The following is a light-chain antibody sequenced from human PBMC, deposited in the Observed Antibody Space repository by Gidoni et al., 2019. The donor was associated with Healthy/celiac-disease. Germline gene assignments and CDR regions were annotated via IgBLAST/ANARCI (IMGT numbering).Light chain of an antibody. J-gene: IGKJ2*01. CDR3: QQSYSTPHMYT. Sequence: DIQMTQSPSSLSASVGDRVTITCLASQSISSYLNWYQQKPGKAPKLLICAASSLQSGVPSRFSGSGSETEFTLTISSLQPEDFATYYCQQSYSTPHMYTFXQXTKLEIK. CDR1: QSISSY. V-gene: IGKV1-39*01. CDR2: AAS.